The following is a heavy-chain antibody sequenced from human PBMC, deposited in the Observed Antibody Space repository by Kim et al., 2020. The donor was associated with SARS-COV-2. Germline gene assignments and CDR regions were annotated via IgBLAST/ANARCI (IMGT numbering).Heavy chain of an antibody. Sequence: GESLKISCKGSGYSFTSYWISWVRQMPGKGLEWMGRIDPSDSYTNYSPSFQGHVTISADKSISTAYLQWSSLKASDTAMYYCARPALTYYYDSSGYYYDYWGQGTLVTVSS. CDR2: IDPSDSYT. CDR1: GYSFTSYW. CDR3: ARPALTYYYDSSGYYYDY. J-gene: IGHJ4*02. D-gene: IGHD3-22*01. V-gene: IGHV5-10-1*01.